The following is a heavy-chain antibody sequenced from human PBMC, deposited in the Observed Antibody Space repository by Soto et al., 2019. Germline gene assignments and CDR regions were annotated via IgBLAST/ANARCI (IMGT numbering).Heavy chain of an antibody. V-gene: IGHV3-23*01. J-gene: IGHJ5*02. CDR3: ATPGIAARHFSWFDP. Sequence: PGGSLRLSCAASGFTFSSYAMSWVRQAPGKGLEWVSAISGSGGSTYYADSVKGRFTISRDNSKNTLYLQMNSLRAEDTAVYYCATPGIAARHFSWFDPWGQGTLVTVSS. CDR1: GFTFSSYA. CDR2: ISGSGGST. D-gene: IGHD6-6*01.